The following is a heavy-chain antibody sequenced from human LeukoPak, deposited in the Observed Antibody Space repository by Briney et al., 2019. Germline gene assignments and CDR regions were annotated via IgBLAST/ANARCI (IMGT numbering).Heavy chain of an antibody. V-gene: IGHV4-34*01. CDR1: GGSFSGYY. CDR2: INHSGST. CDR3: ARGRLATRRLSGGYYFDY. D-gene: IGHD5-12*01. J-gene: IGHJ4*02. Sequence: PSETLSLTCAVYGGSFSGYYWSWIRQPPGKGLEWIGEINHSGSTNYNPSLKSRVTISVDTSKNQFSLKLSSVTAADTAVYYCARGRLATRRLSGGYYFDYWGQGTLVTVSS.